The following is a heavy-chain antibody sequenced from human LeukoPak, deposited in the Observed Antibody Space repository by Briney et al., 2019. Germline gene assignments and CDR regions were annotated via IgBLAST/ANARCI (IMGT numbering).Heavy chain of an antibody. V-gene: IGHV4-30-4*08. D-gene: IGHD2-2*01. CDR1: GGSISSGDYY. J-gene: IGHJ4*02. CDR3: ARPNPYCSSTSCSFDY. Sequence: SQTLSLTCTVSGGSISSGDYYWSWIRQPPGKGLEWIGYIYYSGSTYYNPSLKSRVTISVDTSKNQFSLKLSSVTAADTAVYYCARPNPYCSSTSCSFDYWGQGTLVTVSS. CDR2: IYYSGST.